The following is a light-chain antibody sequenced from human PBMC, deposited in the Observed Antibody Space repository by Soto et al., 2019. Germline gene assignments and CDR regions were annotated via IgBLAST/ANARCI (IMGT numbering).Light chain of an antibody. CDR1: SSNIGAGYD. J-gene: IGLJ1*01. Sequence: QAVVTQPPSVYGAPGQRVTISCTGSSSNIGAGYDVHWYQQLPGTAPKLLIYGNSNRPSGVPDRFSGSKSGTSASLAITGLQAEDEADYYCQSYDSSLSALYVFGTGTKLTVL. CDR3: QSYDSSLSALYV. V-gene: IGLV1-40*01. CDR2: GNS.